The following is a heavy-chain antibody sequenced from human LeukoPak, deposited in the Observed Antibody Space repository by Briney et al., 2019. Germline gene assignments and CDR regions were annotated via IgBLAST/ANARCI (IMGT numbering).Heavy chain of an antibody. CDR2: ISSSDGTI. D-gene: IGHD5-24*01. J-gene: IGHJ4*02. CDR3: ARTIEVATISYFDY. V-gene: IGHV3-48*03. CDR1: GFTFSSYE. Sequence: GGSLRLSCAASGFTFSSYEMNWVRQAPGKGLEWVSYISSSDGTIYYADSVKGRFTISRDNAKNSLYLQMNSLRAGDTAVYYCARTIEVATISYFDYWGQGTLVTVSS.